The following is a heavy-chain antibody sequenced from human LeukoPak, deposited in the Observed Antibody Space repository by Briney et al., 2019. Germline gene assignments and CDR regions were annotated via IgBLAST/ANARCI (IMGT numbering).Heavy chain of an antibody. J-gene: IGHJ4*02. CDR1: GFTFSSYA. V-gene: IGHV3-30*14. D-gene: IGHD4-17*01. CDR2: ISYDGSNK. Sequence: GRSLRLSCAASGFTFSSYAMHWVRQAPGKGLEWVAVISYDGSNKYYADSVKGRFTISRDNSKNTLYLQMNSLRAEDTATYYCARLTAVTQFGIPDFWGPGTLVTVSS. CDR3: ARLTAVTQFGIPDF.